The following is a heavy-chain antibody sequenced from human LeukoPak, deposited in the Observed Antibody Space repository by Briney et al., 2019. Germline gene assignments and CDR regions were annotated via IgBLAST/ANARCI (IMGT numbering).Heavy chain of an antibody. CDR1: GFTFSSYG. CDR3: AKDATRKDPAHFDY. CDR2: ISYDGSNK. V-gene: IGHV3-30*18. Sequence: GRSLRLSCAASGFTFSSYGMHWVRQAPGKGLEWVAVISYDGSNKYYADSVKGRFTISRDNSKNTLYLQMNSLRAEDTAVYYCAKDATRKDPAHFDYWGQGTLVTVSS. J-gene: IGHJ4*02. D-gene: IGHD6-6*01.